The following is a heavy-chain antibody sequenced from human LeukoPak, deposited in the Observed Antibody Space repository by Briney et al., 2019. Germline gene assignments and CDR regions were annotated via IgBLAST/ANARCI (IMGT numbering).Heavy chain of an antibody. D-gene: IGHD3-22*01. CDR3: AKGSYYDSSGSFYFDY. CDR2: ISGSGDNT. Sequence: GGSLRLSCAASGFTFSSYAMSWVRQAPGKGLEWVSGISGSGDNTYYADSVKGRFTISRDNSKNTLYVQVNSLGTEDTAAYYCAKGSYYDSSGSFYFDYWGQGTLVTVS. V-gene: IGHV3-23*01. CDR1: GFTFSSYA. J-gene: IGHJ4*02.